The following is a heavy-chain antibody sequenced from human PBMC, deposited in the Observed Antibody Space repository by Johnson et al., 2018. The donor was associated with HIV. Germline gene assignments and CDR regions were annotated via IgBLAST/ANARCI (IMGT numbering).Heavy chain of an antibody. D-gene: IGHD6-6*01. Sequence: QLVESGGGLVQPGRSLRLSCAASGFTFDDYAMHWVRQAPGKGLEWVSGISWNSGSIGYADSGKGRFTISRDNAKNTLYLQLNSLRVEDTAIYYCARAQLLADDAFNNWGQGTMVTVSS. CDR2: ISWNSGSI. J-gene: IGHJ3*02. V-gene: IGHV3-9*01. CDR3: ARAQLLADDAFNN. CDR1: GFTFDDYA.